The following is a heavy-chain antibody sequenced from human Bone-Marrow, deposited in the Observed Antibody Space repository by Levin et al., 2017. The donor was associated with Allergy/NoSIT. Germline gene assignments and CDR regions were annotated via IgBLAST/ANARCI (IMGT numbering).Heavy chain of an antibody. V-gene: IGHV1-69*13. D-gene: IGHD1/OR15-1a*01. CDR3: ARAGNTIHTLAYFYYCMDV. CDR1: GGTFPSYP. Sequence: SVKVSCKASGGTFPSYPISWVRQAPGQGLEWMGGIIPVYGSANYAQKFQGRLTITADESTSTAYMELSSLRSEDTAVYYCARAGNTIHTLAYFYYCMDVWGKGTAVTVSS. CDR2: IIPVYGSA. J-gene: IGHJ6*03.